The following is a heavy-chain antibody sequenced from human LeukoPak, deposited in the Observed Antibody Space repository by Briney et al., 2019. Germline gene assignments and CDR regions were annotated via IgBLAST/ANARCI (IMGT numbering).Heavy chain of an antibody. CDR1: GFTFNSYA. CDR3: ARDQLAYSGYDTLFDY. J-gene: IGHJ4*02. Sequence: PGRSLRLSCAASGFTFNSYAIHWVRQAPGKGLELVAVISYDGSNKYYAESVKGRFTISRDNSKNTLYLQLNSLRPDDTAVYYCARDQLAYSGYDTLFDYWGQGTLVTVSS. V-gene: IGHV3-30*04. D-gene: IGHD5-12*01. CDR2: ISYDGSNK.